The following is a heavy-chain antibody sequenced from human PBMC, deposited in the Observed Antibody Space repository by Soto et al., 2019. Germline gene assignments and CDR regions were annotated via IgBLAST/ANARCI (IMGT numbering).Heavy chain of an antibody. D-gene: IGHD3-9*01. CDR1: GFTFSSYA. J-gene: IGHJ5*02. Sequence: GGSLRLSCAASGFTFSSYAMSWFRQSPGKGLEWVSAISGSGGSTYYADSVKGRFTISRDNSKNTLYLQMNSLRAEDTAVYYCAKGYSVVRYFDRLLSDQNWFELWGQGTLVHVSS. V-gene: IGHV3-23*01. CDR2: ISGSGGST. CDR3: AKGYSVVRYFDRLLSDQNWFEL.